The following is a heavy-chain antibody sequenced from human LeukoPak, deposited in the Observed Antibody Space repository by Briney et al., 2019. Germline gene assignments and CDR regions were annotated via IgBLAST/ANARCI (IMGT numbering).Heavy chain of an antibody. V-gene: IGHV3-7*01. CDR3: ARDQGAGTDYYYYMDV. D-gene: IGHD6-19*01. Sequence: PGGSLRLSCTASGFRFHDYWMSWVRQLPGKGLEYVANIKADGSEKNYLDSVKGRFTISRDTAKNSLYMQMSSLRAEDTAVYYCARDQGAGTDYYYYMDVWGKGTMVTVSS. J-gene: IGHJ6*03. CDR2: IKADGSEK. CDR1: GFRFHDYW.